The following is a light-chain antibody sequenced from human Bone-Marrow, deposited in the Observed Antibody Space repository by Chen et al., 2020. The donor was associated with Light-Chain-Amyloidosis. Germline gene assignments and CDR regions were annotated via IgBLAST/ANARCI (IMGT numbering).Light chain of an antibody. V-gene: IGLV3-21*02. CDR1: NIGSTS. CDR2: DDS. CDR3: QVWDRSSDRPV. Sequence: SYVLTQPSSVSVAPGQTATIACGGNNIGSTSVHWYQQTPGQAPLMVVYDDSDRPSGIPERLSGCNSGNTATLTISRVEAGDEADYYCQVWDRSSDRPVFGGGTKLTVV. J-gene: IGLJ3*02.